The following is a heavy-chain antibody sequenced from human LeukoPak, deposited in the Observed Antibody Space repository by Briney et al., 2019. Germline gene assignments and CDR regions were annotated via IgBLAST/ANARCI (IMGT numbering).Heavy chain of an antibody. CDR3: AREPPSTGYYDY. V-gene: IGHV1-46*01. D-gene: IGHD1-1*01. CDR1: GYSLTNYF. CDR2: LNLSGDGA. Sequence: ASVKVSCKASGYSLTNYFMHWVRQAPGQGLEWMGVLNLSGDGASYTQKFQGRVTMTRDMSTSTVSMELSSLRSEDTAVYFCAREPPSTGYYDYWGQGTLVTVSS. J-gene: IGHJ4*02.